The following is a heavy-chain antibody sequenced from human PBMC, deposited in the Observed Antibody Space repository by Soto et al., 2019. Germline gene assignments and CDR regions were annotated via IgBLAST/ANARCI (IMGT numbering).Heavy chain of an antibody. V-gene: IGHV1-18*01. CDR3: ARYAMSSTRGRYFQN. CDR2: ISAYNGNT. D-gene: IGHD6-13*01. Sequence: QVQLVQSGAEVKKPGASVQVSCKASGYTFTSYGISWLRQAPGQGLEWMGWISAYNGNTTYAQKLQGRVTMTTDTSTSTADRELRSLRSDDTAGYYGARYAMSSTRGRYFQNWGQGTLVTVSS. J-gene: IGHJ1*01. CDR1: GYTFTSYG.